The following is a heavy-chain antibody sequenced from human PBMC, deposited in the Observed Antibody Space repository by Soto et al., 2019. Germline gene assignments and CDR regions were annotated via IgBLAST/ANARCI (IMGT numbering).Heavy chain of an antibody. J-gene: IGHJ4*02. CDR2: INPSNGGT. D-gene: IGHD3-16*01. CDR1: GYTFTSHY. V-gene: IGHV1-46*03. Sequence: ASVKVSCKTSGYTFTSHYLHWVRQAPGQGLEWMGIINPSNGGTSYAEKFQSRVTMTIDSSTSTVYMELSSLIYDDTAVYYCSRDRGTSMITKLFDYWGQGTLVTVSS. CDR3: SRDRGTSMITKLFDY.